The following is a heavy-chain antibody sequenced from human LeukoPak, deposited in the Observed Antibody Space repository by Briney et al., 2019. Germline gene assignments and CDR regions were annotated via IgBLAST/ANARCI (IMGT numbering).Heavy chain of an antibody. CDR1: GGSFSGYY. Sequence: SETLSLTCAVYGGSFSGYYWSWVRQPAGKGLEWIGRIYTSGSTNYNPSLKSRVTMSVDTSKNQFSLKLSSVTAADTAVYYCARATRGYYGSGSKNENNYYYYMDVWGKGTTVTISS. J-gene: IGHJ6*03. CDR3: ARATRGYYGSGSKNENNYYYYMDV. D-gene: IGHD3-10*01. V-gene: IGHV4-59*10. CDR2: IYTSGST.